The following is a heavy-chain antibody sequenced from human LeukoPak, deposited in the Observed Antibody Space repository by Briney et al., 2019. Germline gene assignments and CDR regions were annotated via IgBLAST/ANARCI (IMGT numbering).Heavy chain of an antibody. CDR1: GGSFSGYY. V-gene: IGHV4-34*01. CDR2: INHSGGT. Sequence: KPSETLSLTCAVYGGSFSGYYWSRIRQPPGKGPEWIGEINHSGGTNYNPSLKSRVTISVDTSKNQFSLKLSSVTAADTAVHYCARGRRAQTTPFDYWGQGTLVTVSS. D-gene: IGHD1-7*01. J-gene: IGHJ4*02. CDR3: ARGRRAQTTPFDY.